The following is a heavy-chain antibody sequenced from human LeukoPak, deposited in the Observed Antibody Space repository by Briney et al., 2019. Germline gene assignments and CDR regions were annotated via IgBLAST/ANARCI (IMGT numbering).Heavy chain of an antibody. Sequence: KTGGSLRLSCAASEFTVSSNSMSWVRHAPGRGLEWVSHISGSGDFTVYPDAVKGRFTISRDNAKNSLFLQMDSLRVDDTGVYYCARRSGRRYEYWGQGVLVTVSS. J-gene: IGHJ4*02. D-gene: IGHD5-24*01. V-gene: IGHV3-11*06. CDR2: ISGSGDFT. CDR1: EFTVSSNS. CDR3: ARRSGRRYEY.